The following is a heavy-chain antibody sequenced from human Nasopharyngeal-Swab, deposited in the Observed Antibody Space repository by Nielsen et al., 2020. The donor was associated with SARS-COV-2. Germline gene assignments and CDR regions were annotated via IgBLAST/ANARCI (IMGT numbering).Heavy chain of an antibody. CDR2: ISAYNGNT. CDR3: ARIIVATNYYYYYGMDV. D-gene: IGHD5-12*01. V-gene: IGHV1-18*01. J-gene: IGHJ6*02. Sequence: WVRQAPGQGLEWMGWISAYNGNTNYAQKLQGRVTMTTDTSTSTAYMELSSLRSEDTAVYYCARIIVATNYYYYYGMDVWGQGTTVTVPS.